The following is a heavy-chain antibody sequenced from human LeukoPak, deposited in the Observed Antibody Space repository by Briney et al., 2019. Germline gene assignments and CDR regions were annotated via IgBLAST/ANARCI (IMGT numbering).Heavy chain of an antibody. V-gene: IGHV3-30*02. CDR3: ARDAGYGYDRFDY. CDR1: GFTFSSYG. CDR2: ILYDGTNK. Sequence: GGSLRLSCAASGFTFSSYGMHWVRQAPGKGLEWVAFILYDGTNKYYADSMKGRFTISRDNAKNSLYLQMNSLRVEDTAVYYCARDAGYGYDRFDYWGQGTQVTVSS. D-gene: IGHD5-18*01. J-gene: IGHJ4*02.